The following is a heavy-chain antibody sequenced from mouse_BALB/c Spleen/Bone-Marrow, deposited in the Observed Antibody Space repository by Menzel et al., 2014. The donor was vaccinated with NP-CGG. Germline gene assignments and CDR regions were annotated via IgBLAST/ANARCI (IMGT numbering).Heavy chain of an antibody. CDR3: TRDGVGGAMDY. CDR2: IHPNSGNT. V-gene: IGHV1S130*01. Sequence: QVQLKESGSVLVRPGDSVKLSCKASGYTFTSTWIHWAKQRPGQGLEWIGEIHPNSGNTKYNEKLKGKATLTADTSSSTAYVDLSSLTSEDSAVYHCTRDGVGGAMDYWGQGTSVTVSS. CDR1: GYTFTSTW. D-gene: IGHD2-3*01. J-gene: IGHJ4*01.